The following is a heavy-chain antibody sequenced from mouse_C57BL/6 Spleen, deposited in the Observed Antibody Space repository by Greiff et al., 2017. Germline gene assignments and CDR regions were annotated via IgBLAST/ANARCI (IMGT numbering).Heavy chain of an antibody. CDR3: ARRNYYGISSGIDV. Sequence: EVKLMESGGGLVKPGGSLKLSCAASGFTFSDYGMHWVRQAPEKGLEWVAYISRGSSTIYYADTVKGRFTISRDNAKNTLFLQMTSLRSEDTAMYYCARRNYYGISSGIDVWGTGTTVTVSS. D-gene: IGHD1-1*01. CDR1: GFTFSDYG. J-gene: IGHJ1*03. V-gene: IGHV5-17*01. CDR2: ISRGSSTI.